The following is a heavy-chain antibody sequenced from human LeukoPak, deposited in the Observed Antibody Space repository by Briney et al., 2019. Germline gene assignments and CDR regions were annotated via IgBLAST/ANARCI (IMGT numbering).Heavy chain of an antibody. V-gene: IGHV3-21*01. CDR1: GFTFSSYS. D-gene: IGHD3-10*01. J-gene: IGHJ5*02. Sequence: SGGSLRLSCAASGFTFSSYSMNWVRQAPGKGLEWVSSISSSSSYIYYADSVKGRFTISRDNAKNSLYLQMNSLRAEDTAVYYCAPGAMVRGASSWGQGTPVTVSS. CDR3: APGAMVRGASS. CDR2: ISSSSSYI.